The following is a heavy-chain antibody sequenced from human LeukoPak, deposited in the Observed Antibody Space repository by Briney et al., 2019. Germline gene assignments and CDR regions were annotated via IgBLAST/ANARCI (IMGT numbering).Heavy chain of an antibody. J-gene: IGHJ4*02. CDR2: IYTSGST. Sequence: ASETLSLTCTVSGGSISSYYWSWIRQPAGKGLGWIGRIYTSGSTNYNPSLKSRVTMSVDTSKNQFSLKLSSVTAADTAVYYCARIVLGSFDYWGQGTLVTVSS. V-gene: IGHV4-4*07. D-gene: IGHD2-8*02. CDR3: ARIVLGSFDY. CDR1: GGSISSYY.